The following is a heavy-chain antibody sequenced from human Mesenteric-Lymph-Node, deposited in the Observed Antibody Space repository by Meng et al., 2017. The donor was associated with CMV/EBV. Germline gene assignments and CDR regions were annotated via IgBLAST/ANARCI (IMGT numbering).Heavy chain of an antibody. V-gene: IGHV3-74*01. D-gene: IGHD3-22*01. Sequence: GESLKISCAASVFTFSTSSMNWVRQAPGKGLVWVSRINSGGSSTNYADSVKGRFIISRDNAENSLYLQMNSLRAEDTAVYYCARMRYSASSGHYYRDFDYWGQGTLVTVSS. CDR2: INSGGSST. J-gene: IGHJ4*02. CDR1: VFTFSTSS. CDR3: ARMRYSASSGHYYRDFDY.